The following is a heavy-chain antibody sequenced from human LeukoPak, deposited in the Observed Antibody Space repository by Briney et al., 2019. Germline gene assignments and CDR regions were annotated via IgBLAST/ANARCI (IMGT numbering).Heavy chain of an antibody. D-gene: IGHD5-12*01. Sequence: GGSLRLSCAASGFTLDDYGMRWVRQPPEKGLEWGSGINWNGGNTGYADSVTGRFTISRDNAKNSLYLQMNSLRADDTALYHCARVPSLSGLGGIDVWGQGTTVTVSS. V-gene: IGHV3-20*01. CDR3: ARVPSLSGLGGIDV. CDR1: GFTLDDYG. CDR2: INWNGGNT. J-gene: IGHJ6*02.